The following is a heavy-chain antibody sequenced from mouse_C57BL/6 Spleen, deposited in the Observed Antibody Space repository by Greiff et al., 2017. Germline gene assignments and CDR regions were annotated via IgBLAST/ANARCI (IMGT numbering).Heavy chain of an antibody. CDR1: GYTFTSYG. CDR2: IYPRSGNT. Sequence: QVQLKESGAELARPGASVKLSCKASGYTFTSYGISWVKQRTGQGLEWIGEIYPRSGNTYYNEKFKGKATLTADKSSSTAYMELRSLTCEDSSVYFCAMTTVVATRAMDYWGQGTSVTVSS. CDR3: AMTTVVATRAMDY. J-gene: IGHJ4*01. D-gene: IGHD1-1*01. V-gene: IGHV1-81*01.